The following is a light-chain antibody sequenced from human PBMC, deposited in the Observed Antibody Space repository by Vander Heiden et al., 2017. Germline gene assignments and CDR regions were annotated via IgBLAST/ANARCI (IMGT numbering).Light chain of an antibody. CDR3: QQRSNSLT. CDR1: QSVSSY. CDR2: DAS. Sequence: EIVLTQSPATRSLSPGERATLSCRASQSVSSYLAWYQQKPGQAPRLLIYDASNRANGIPDRFSGSGSGKDFTLTSSSLEPEDFAVYYWQQRSNSLTFGQGTQLEIK. V-gene: IGKV3-11*01. J-gene: IGKJ5*01.